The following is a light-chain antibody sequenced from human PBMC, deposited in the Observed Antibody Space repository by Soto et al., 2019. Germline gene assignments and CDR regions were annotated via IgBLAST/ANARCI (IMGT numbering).Light chain of an antibody. CDR3: QQYNSYSAGT. CDR1: QSIDSW. CDR2: NAS. Sequence: DIQMTQSPSTLSASVGDRVTITCRASQSIDSWLAWYQQKPGKTPTLLIYNASNLESGVPSRFSGSGSGTEFTLTISSLQPDDFATYYCQQYNSYSAGTFGQGTKVEIK. J-gene: IGKJ1*01. V-gene: IGKV1-5*03.